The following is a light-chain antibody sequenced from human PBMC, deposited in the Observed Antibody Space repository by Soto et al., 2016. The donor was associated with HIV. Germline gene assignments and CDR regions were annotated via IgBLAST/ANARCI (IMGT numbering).Light chain of an antibody. V-gene: IGKV1-5*03. Sequence: DIQMTQFPSTLSASIGDRVTITCRASQSVSVWLAWYQQKPGKAPNLLIFKTSTLEIGVPSRFSGSGSGTEFTLTLSSVQPDDVGTYYCQQYNNYPLTFGQGTKVDIK. CDR1: QSVSVW. CDR3: QQYNNYPLT. J-gene: IGKJ1*01. CDR2: KTS.